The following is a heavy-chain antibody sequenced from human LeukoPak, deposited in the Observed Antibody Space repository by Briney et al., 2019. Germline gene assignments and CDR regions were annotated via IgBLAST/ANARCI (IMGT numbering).Heavy chain of an antibody. CDR2: MYPGDSDT. CDR3: ARRAYYDSSGYYEEADF. D-gene: IGHD3-22*01. CDR1: GYSFTSYW. Sequence: GESLKISCKASGYSFTSYWIGWVRQMPGKGLEWMGIMYPGDSDTRYSPSFQGQVTISADKSISTAYLQWSSLKASDTATYYCARRAYYDSSGYYEEADFWGQGTLVTVSS. V-gene: IGHV5-51*01. J-gene: IGHJ4*02.